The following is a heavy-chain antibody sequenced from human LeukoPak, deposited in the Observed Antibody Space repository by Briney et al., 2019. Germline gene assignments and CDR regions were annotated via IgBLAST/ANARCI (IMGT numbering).Heavy chain of an antibody. Sequence: GGSLRLSCAASGFTFSSYSMNWVRQAPGKGLEWVSSISSSSSYIYYADSVKGRFTISRDNAKNSLYLQMNSLRAEDTAVYYCAKLTYGSGTYGAFDYWGQGTLVTVST. CDR2: ISSSSSYI. J-gene: IGHJ4*02. CDR3: AKLTYGSGTYGAFDY. V-gene: IGHV3-21*01. CDR1: GFTFSSYS. D-gene: IGHD3-10*01.